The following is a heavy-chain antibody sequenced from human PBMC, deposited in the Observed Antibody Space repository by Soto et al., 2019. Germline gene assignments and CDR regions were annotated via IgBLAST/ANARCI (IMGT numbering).Heavy chain of an antibody. CDR2: ISSSSSTI. J-gene: IGHJ4*02. Sequence: GGSLRLSCAASVFTFSSYSMNWVRQAPGKGLEWVSYISSSSSTIYYADSGKGRFINSRDNANNPLYMQLNSLRDEDTAVYYCARGPYSSSLYYFDYWGQGTLVTVSS. CDR1: VFTFSSYS. V-gene: IGHV3-48*02. CDR3: ARGPYSSSLYYFDY. D-gene: IGHD6-13*01.